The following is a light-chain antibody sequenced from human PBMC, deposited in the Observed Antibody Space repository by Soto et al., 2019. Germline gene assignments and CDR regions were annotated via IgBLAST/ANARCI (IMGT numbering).Light chain of an antibody. CDR3: TSVAVSNSFV. Sequence: QSVLTQPPSASGSPGQSVTISCTGTSNDVGGYNYVSWYQQHPGKAPKLMIYEVNKRPSGVPDRFSGSKSGNTASLTVSGLQADDEAYYYCTSVAVSNSFVFGTGTKLTVL. J-gene: IGLJ1*01. CDR2: EVN. V-gene: IGLV2-8*01. CDR1: SNDVGGYNY.